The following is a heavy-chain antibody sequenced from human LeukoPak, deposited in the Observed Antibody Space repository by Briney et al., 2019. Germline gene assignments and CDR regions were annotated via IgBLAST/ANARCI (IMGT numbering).Heavy chain of an antibody. CDR2: IYTSEST. CDR3: ARLVGHSSSGSVVWFDR. J-gene: IGHJ5*02. Sequence: SETLSLTCTVSGGTISSYYWSWIRQPPGKGLEWIGNIYTSESTNYNPALKSRVTISVDTSKNQVSLKLSSVTAADTAVYYCARLVGHSSSGSVVWFDRWGQGTLVTVSS. CDR1: GGTISSYY. D-gene: IGHD6-6*01. V-gene: IGHV4-4*09.